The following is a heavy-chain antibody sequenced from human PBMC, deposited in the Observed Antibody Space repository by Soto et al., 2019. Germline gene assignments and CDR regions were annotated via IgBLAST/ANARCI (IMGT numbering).Heavy chain of an antibody. V-gene: IGHV1-18*01. J-gene: IGHJ4*02. CDR2: ISAYNGNK. Sequence: QVQLVQSGAEVKKPGASVKVSCKASGYTFTSYGISWVRQAPGQGLEWMGWISAYNGNKKYAQKLQGRVTMTTDTSTSTDYMELRRLRSDDTAVYYCARDLGQQLFDYWGQGTLVTVSS. CDR1: GYTFTSYG. CDR3: ARDLGQQLFDY. D-gene: IGHD6-13*01.